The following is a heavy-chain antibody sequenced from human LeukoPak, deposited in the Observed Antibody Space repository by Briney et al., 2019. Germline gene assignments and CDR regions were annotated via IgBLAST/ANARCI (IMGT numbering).Heavy chain of an antibody. CDR1: GYTFTGYY. V-gene: IGHV1-2*06. Sequence: ASVKVSCKASGYTFTGYYIHWVRQAPGQGLEWMGRINPNSGGTNYAQKFQGRVTMTRDTSISTAYMEMSRLRSDDTAVYYCARDHQLPLLGWFDPWGQGTLVTVSP. CDR2: INPNSGGT. CDR3: ARDHQLPLLGWFDP. D-gene: IGHD2-2*01. J-gene: IGHJ5*02.